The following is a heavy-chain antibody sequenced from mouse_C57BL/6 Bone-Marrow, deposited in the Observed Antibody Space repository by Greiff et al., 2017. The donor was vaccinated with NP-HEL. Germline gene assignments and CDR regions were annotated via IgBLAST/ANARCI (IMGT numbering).Heavy chain of an antibody. Sequence: EVQLQESGGGLVKPGGSLKLSCAASGFTFSSYTMSWVRQTPEKRLEWVATISGGGGNTYYPDSVKGRFTISRDNAKNTLYLQMSSLRSEDTALYYCARGGITSRAMDYWGQGTSVTVSS. CDR3: ARGGITSRAMDY. CDR1: GFTFSSYT. CDR2: ISGGGGNT. V-gene: IGHV5-9*04. D-gene: IGHD1-1*01. J-gene: IGHJ4*01.